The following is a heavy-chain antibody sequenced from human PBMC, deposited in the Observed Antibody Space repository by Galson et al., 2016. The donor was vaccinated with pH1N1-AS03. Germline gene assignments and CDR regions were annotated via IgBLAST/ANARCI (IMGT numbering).Heavy chain of an antibody. Sequence: SVKVSCKAFGGTFGSYAISWVRQAPGQGLEWMGGISPIFGRVNYAQKFQGRVTITADVFTKTAYMELTSLRSEDTAVYYCARASDREILYYYYGMDVWGQGTTVTVSS. D-gene: IGHD2/OR15-2a*01. CDR3: ARASDREILYYYYGMDV. J-gene: IGHJ6*02. CDR1: GGTFGSYA. V-gene: IGHV1-69*13. CDR2: ISPIFGRV.